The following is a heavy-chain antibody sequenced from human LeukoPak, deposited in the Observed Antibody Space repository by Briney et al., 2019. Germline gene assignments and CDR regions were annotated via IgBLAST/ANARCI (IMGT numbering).Heavy chain of an antibody. CDR3: ARGSSGWYNWFDP. CDR1: GYTFTGYY. J-gene: IGHJ5*02. D-gene: IGHD6-19*01. Sequence: ASVKVSCKASGYTFTGYYIHWVRQAPGRGLEWMGRINPNNGDTNYAQKFPGRVTLTRDTSIGTAYMELSSLRSDDTAVYYCARGSSGWYNWFDPWGQGTLVTVSS. V-gene: IGHV1-2*06. CDR2: INPNNGDT.